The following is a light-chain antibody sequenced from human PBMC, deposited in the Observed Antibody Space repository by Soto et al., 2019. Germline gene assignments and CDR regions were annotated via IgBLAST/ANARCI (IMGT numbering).Light chain of an antibody. CDR1: QSVSSN. J-gene: IGKJ1*01. CDR3: QQRSKWPWT. CDR2: GAS. Sequence: EIVMTQSPSTLSVSPREGATLSCMASQSVSSNLAWYQQKPGQAPRLLIYGASTRATGIPARFSGGGSGTVFTLTISRLEPEDFAVYYCQQRSKWPWTFGQGTKVDIK. V-gene: IGKV3-11*01.